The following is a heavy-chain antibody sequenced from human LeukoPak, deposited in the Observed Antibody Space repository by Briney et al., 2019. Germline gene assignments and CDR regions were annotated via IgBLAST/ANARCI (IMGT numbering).Heavy chain of an antibody. CDR2: ISGSGGST. V-gene: IGHV3-23*01. D-gene: IGHD3-3*01. CDR3: ARALGITIFETYGMDV. CDR1: GFTFSSYA. J-gene: IGHJ6*02. Sequence: GGSLRLSCAASGFTFSSYAMSWVRQAPGKGLEWVSAISGSGGSTYYADSVKGRFTISRHNSKNTLYLQMNSLRAEDTAVYYCARALGITIFETYGMDVWGQGTTVTVSS.